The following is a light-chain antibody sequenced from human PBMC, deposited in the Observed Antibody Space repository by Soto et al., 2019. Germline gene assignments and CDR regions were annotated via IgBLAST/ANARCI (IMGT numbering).Light chain of an antibody. J-gene: IGLJ2*01. Sequence: QSALTQPPSVYGSPGQSVTISCTGTSSDVGSYDRVSWYQQPPGTAPKLMIYEVSNRPSRVPDRFSGSKSGNTASLTISGLQAEDEADYYCNSYTSSSTVVFGGGTKLTVL. V-gene: IGLV2-18*02. CDR3: NSYTSSSTVV. CDR1: SSDVGSYDR. CDR2: EVS.